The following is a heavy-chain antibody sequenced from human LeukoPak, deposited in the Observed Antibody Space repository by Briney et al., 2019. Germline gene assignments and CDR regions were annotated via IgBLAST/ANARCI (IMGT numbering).Heavy chain of an antibody. CDR3: ARGSPYYYDSSGYSPFDY. CDR2: INHSGST. Sequence: SETLSLTCAVYGGSFSGYYLSWIRQPPGKGLEWIGEINHSGSTNYNPSLKSRVTISVDTSKNQFSLKLSSVTAADTAVYYCARGSPYYYDSSGYSPFDYWGQGTLVTVSS. CDR1: GGSFSGYY. D-gene: IGHD3-22*01. V-gene: IGHV4-34*01. J-gene: IGHJ4*02.